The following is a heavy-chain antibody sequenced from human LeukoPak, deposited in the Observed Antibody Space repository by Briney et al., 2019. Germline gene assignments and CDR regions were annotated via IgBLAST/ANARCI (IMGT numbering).Heavy chain of an antibody. CDR3: ARASSGYSYGLDY. Sequence: ASVKVSCKASGYTFTSYDINWVRQATGQGLEWMGWMNPSSGNTGYAQKFQGRVTMTRNTSINTAYMELSSLRSEDTAVHYCARASSGYSYGLDYWGQGTLVTVSS. CDR2: MNPSSGNT. V-gene: IGHV1-8*01. CDR1: GYTFTSYD. D-gene: IGHD5-18*01. J-gene: IGHJ4*02.